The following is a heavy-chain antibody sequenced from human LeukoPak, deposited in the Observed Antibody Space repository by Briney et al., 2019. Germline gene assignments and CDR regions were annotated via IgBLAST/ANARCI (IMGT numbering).Heavy chain of an antibody. V-gene: IGHV4-59*01. J-gene: IGHJ3*02. CDR1: GASISSYY. D-gene: IGHD3-16*01. Sequence: PSETLSLTCAVSGASISSYYWTWIRQPPGKGLEYIAYISNSGSTNYNPSLESRVTISVDTSKSQLSLKVSSVTAADTAVYYCGKGGRPGAFDIWGQGTMVTVSS. CDR2: ISNSGST. CDR3: GKGGRPGAFDI.